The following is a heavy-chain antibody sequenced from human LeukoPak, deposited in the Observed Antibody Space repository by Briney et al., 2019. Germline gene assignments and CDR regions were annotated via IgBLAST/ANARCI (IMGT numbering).Heavy chain of an antibody. J-gene: IGHJ3*02. V-gene: IGHV5-51*01. CDR3: ARRGFGGEVLDAFDI. CDR1: GYNFANYW. D-gene: IGHD3-16*01. CDR2: IYPGDSET. Sequence: PGESLKISCKGSGYNFANYWIAWVRQMPGKGLEWMGIIYPGDSETRYSPSFQGQVTISSDKSISTAYLQWSSLKASDTAMFFCARRGFGGEVLDAFDIWGQGTVVTVSS.